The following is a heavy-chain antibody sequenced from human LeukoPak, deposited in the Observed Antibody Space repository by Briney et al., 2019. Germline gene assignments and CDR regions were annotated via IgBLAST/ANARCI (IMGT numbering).Heavy chain of an antibody. V-gene: IGHV4-59*01. Sequence: PGGSLRLSCAASGFTFSSYAMSWVRQPPGKGLEWIGYIYYSGSTNYNPSLKSRVTISVDTSKNQFSLKLSSVTAADTAVYYCAREGGGGARFDYWGQGTLVTVSS. CDR1: GFTFSSYA. CDR2: IYYSGST. CDR3: AREGGGGARFDY. D-gene: IGHD1-26*01. J-gene: IGHJ4*02.